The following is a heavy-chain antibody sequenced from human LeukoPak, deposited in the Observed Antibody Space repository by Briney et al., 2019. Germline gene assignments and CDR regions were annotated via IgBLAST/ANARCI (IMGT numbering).Heavy chain of an antibody. CDR3: ARNGGNSDFDY. V-gene: IGHV4-39*01. Sequence: SETLSLTCTVSGDSIRSSNYYWGWIRQPPGKGLEWIGSIYYSGSTYFNPSLKSRVTISVDTSKNQFSLKLSSVTAADTAVYYCARNGGNSDFDYWGQGTLVTVSS. J-gene: IGHJ4*02. CDR2: IYYSGST. CDR1: GDSIRSSNYY. D-gene: IGHD4-23*01.